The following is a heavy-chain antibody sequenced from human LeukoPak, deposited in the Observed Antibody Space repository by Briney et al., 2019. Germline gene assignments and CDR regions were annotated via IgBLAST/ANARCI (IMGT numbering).Heavy chain of an antibody. V-gene: IGHV3-21*01. CDR1: GFTLSSYS. D-gene: IGHD6-13*01. Sequence: PGGSLRLSCTASGFTLSSYSMNWVRQAPGKGLEWVSSITSSSSYIYYGDSVKGRFTISRDNARNSLYLQMNSLRAEDTAVYYCAREGIAAATYYFDYWGQGTLVTVSS. CDR3: AREGIAAATYYFDY. J-gene: IGHJ4*02. CDR2: ITSSSSYI.